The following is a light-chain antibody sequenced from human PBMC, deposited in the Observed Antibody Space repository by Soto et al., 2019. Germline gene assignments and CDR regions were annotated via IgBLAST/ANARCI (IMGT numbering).Light chain of an antibody. Sequence: QSALTQPASVSGSPGQSITISCTGTSSDVGSYNLVSWYQQHPGKAPKFMIYEVNKRPSGVSNRFSGSKSGNTASLTISGLQAEEEADYYCCSYAGSSTYVIFGGGTKLTVL. CDR3: CSYAGSSTYVI. V-gene: IGLV2-23*02. J-gene: IGLJ2*01. CDR1: SSDVGSYNL. CDR2: EVN.